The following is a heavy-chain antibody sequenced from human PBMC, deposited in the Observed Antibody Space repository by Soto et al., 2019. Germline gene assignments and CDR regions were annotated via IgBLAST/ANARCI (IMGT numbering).Heavy chain of an antibody. CDR2: INHSGST. J-gene: IGHJ6*02. Sequence: SETLSLTCAVYGGSFSGYYWSWIRQPPGKGLEWIGEINHSGSTNYNPSLQSRVTISVDTSKKQFSLKLSSVTAGDRVVYYCARKSRFVARFSYYGMDVGGQGTTVTVSS. CDR1: GGSFSGYY. V-gene: IGHV4-34*01. D-gene: IGHD3-3*01. CDR3: ARKSRFVARFSYYGMDV.